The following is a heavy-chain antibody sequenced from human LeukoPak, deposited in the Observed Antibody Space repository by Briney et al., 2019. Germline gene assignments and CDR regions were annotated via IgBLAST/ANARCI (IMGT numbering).Heavy chain of an antibody. J-gene: IGHJ4*02. Sequence: PGGSLRLSCAASGFTISDYWMSWVRQAPGKGLEWVANIKPDGSEKYYVDSVKGRFTISRDNAKNALYLQMNSLRAEDTAVYYCARALHDYGDSYYFDYWGQGTLVTVSS. CDR2: IKPDGSEK. CDR3: ARALHDYGDSYYFDY. CDR1: GFTISDYW. D-gene: IGHD4-17*01. V-gene: IGHV3-7*01.